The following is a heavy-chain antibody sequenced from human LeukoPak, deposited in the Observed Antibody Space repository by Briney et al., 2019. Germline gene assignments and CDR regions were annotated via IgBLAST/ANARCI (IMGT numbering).Heavy chain of an antibody. V-gene: IGHV3-72*01. Sequence: PGGSLRLSCAASGFTFSDHYMDWVRQAPGKGLEWVGRIRNKVNSYTTEYAASVKGRFTFSRDDSKSSLYLQMNSLQTEDTAVYYCVRGGLRTAPFYFDYWGQGALVIVSA. CDR2: IRNKVNSYTT. CDR1: GFTFSDHY. CDR3: VRGGLRTAPFYFDY. D-gene: IGHD1-14*01. J-gene: IGHJ4*02.